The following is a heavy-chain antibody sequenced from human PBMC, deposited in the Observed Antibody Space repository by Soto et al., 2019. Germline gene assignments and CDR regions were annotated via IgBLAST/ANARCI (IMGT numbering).Heavy chain of an antibody. V-gene: IGHV4-59*01. CDR1: GGSISSYY. CDR3: ARRYGSAFDI. Sequence: PSENLSLTCTVSGGSISSYYWSWIRQPPGKGLEWIGYIYYSGSTNYNPSLKSRVTISVDTSKNQFSLKLSSVTAADTAVYYCARRYGSAFDIWGQGTMVS. D-gene: IGHD3-10*01. CDR2: IYYSGST. J-gene: IGHJ3*02.